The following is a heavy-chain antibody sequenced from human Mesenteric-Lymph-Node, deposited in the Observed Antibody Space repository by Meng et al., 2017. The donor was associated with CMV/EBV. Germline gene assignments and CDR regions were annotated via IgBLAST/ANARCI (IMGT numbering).Heavy chain of an antibody. D-gene: IGHD2-15*01. CDR2: ISDTSGYI. CDR3: ASGVGVGMDV. Sequence: GESLKISCAASGFTFSTHSFTWVRQAPGKGLEWVASISDTSGYIYYADSLKGRFTISRDNAKNSLYLQMNSLRAEDTAVYYCASGVGVGMDVWGQGTTVTVSS. V-gene: IGHV3-21*01. J-gene: IGHJ6*02. CDR1: GFTFSTHS.